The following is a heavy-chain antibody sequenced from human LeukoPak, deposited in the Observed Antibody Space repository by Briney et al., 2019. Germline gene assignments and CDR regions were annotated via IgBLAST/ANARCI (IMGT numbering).Heavy chain of an antibody. D-gene: IGHD1-14*01. J-gene: IGHJ4*02. CDR2: IIPIFGTA. CDR3: ARDLGARGLPEY. V-gene: IGHV1-69*01. Sequence: SVKVSCKASGGTFSSYAISWVRQAPGQGLEWMGGIIPIFGTANYAQKFQGRVTITADESTSTAYMELSSLRSEDTAVYYCARDLGARGLPEYWGQGTLVTVSS. CDR1: GGTFSSYA.